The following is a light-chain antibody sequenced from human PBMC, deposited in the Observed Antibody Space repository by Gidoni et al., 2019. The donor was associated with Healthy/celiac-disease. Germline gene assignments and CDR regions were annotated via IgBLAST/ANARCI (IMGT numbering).Light chain of an antibody. Sequence: QSVLTQPPSVSGAPGQRVTISCTGSSPNIGAGYDVHWYQQLPGTAPKPLIYGDSNRPSGVPDQFSGSKSGTSASLAITGRQAEDEADYYCQSYGSSLSGYVVFGGGTKLTVL. CDR3: QSYGSSLSGYVV. J-gene: IGLJ2*01. CDR2: GDS. CDR1: SPNIGAGYD. V-gene: IGLV1-40*01.